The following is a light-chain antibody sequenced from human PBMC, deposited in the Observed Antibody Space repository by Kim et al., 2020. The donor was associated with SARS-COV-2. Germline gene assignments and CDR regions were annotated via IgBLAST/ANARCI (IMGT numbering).Light chain of an antibody. Sequence: LSPGERATLSCRASQSVSSYLAWYQQKPGQAPRLLIYDASNRATGIPARFSGSGSGTDFTLTISSLEPEDFAVYYCQQRSNWPLTFGGGTKGDIK. CDR2: DAS. V-gene: IGKV3-11*01. CDR1: QSVSSY. CDR3: QQRSNWPLT. J-gene: IGKJ4*01.